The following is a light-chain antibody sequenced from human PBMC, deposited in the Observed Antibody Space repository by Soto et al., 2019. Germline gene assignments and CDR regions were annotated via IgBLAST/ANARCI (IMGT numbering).Light chain of an antibody. J-gene: IGKJ1*01. CDR3: QQYGSSPRT. Sequence: IVLTHSPGTLSLSPWEIATLSCRASQTVSSSYLAWYQQKPGQAPRLLIYGASNRATGIPDRFGGSGSGADFTLTISRLEPEDFAVYYCQQYGSSPRTFGQGTKVDIK. V-gene: IGKV3-20*01. CDR2: GAS. CDR1: QTVSSSY.